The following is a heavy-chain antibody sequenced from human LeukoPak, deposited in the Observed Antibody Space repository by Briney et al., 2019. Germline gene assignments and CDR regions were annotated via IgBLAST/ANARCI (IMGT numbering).Heavy chain of an antibody. V-gene: IGHV3-23*01. J-gene: IGHJ4*02. CDR3: VRQFAS. CDR1: GFTFSDYA. CDR2: ISDDGSGT. Sequence: GGSLRLSCAASGFTFSDYAMRWVRQAPGQGLEWVSTISDDGSGTYYADSVKGRFTISRDNSKNTLFLQINSLRVEDTALYYCVRQFASWGQGTLVTVSS.